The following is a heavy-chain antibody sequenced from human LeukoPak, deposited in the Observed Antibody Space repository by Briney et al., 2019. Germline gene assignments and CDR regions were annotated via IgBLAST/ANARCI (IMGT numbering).Heavy chain of an antibody. Sequence: ASVPVSCKASRYTFTSYVISEVRQAAGQGLEWMGWINAYNGNKNYAQKLQGRVTMTTDTSTSTGYMELRSLRSDDTAVYYCARDPSGALGNFDYWGQGTLVTVSS. CDR1: RYTFTSYV. J-gene: IGHJ4*02. CDR3: ARDPSGALGNFDY. V-gene: IGHV1-18*01. D-gene: IGHD5-12*01. CDR2: INAYNGNK.